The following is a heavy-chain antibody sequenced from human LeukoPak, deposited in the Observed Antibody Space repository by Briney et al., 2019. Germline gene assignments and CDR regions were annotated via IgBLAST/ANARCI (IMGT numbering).Heavy chain of an antibody. CDR2: INPNSGGT. J-gene: IGHJ4*02. D-gene: IGHD2-15*01. Sequence: ASVKVSCKASGYTLTRYYIHPGGQAPGQGLEWMGRINPNSGGTNYAQKFQGRVTMTRDTSISTAYMELSRLRSDDTAVYYCARGGCSGGSCYPNQLDYWGQGTLVTVSS. CDR3: ARGGCSGGSCYPNQLDY. CDR1: GYTLTRYY. V-gene: IGHV1-2*06.